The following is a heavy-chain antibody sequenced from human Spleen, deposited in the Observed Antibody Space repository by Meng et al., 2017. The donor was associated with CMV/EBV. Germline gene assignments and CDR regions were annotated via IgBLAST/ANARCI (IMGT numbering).Heavy chain of an antibody. CDR2: INPNSGGT. Sequence: ASVKVSCKASGYTFTGYYMHWVRQAPGQGLEWMGWINPNSGGTNYAQKFQGRVTMTRDTSINTAYMELSSLRSDDTAVYFCARDSIGYCGDIPCYYFDYWGEGTVVTVSS. J-gene: IGHJ4*02. CDR1: GYTFTGYY. CDR3: ARDSIGYCGDIPCYYFDY. V-gene: IGHV1-2*02. D-gene: IGHD2-21*01.